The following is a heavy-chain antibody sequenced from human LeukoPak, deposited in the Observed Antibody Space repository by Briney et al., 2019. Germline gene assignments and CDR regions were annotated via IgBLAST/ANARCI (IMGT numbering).Heavy chain of an antibody. CDR2: IASDGSST. V-gene: IGHV3-74*01. D-gene: IGHD5-24*01. Sequence: GGSLRLSCAASGFTFSSYWMNWVRQAPGKGLVWVSRIASDGSSTTYADSVKGRFSISRDNAKNSLYLQMNSLRAEDTAIYYCTRVGYIDEGIDYWGQGTLVTVSS. J-gene: IGHJ4*02. CDR3: TRVGYIDEGIDY. CDR1: GFTFSSYW.